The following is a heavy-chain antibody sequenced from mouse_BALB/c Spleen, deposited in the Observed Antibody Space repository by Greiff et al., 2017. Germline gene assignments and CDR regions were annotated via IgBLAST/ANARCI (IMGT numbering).Heavy chain of an antibody. Sequence: DVMLVESGGGLVQPGGSRKLSCAASGFTFSDYGMAWVRQAPGKGPEWVAFISNLAYSIYYADTVTGRFTISRENAKNTLYLEMSSLRSEDTAMYYCARASTMITGWFAYWGQGTLVTVSA. CDR3: ARASTMITGWFAY. CDR1: GFTFSDYG. V-gene: IGHV5-15*02. J-gene: IGHJ3*01. D-gene: IGHD2-4*01. CDR2: ISNLAYSI.